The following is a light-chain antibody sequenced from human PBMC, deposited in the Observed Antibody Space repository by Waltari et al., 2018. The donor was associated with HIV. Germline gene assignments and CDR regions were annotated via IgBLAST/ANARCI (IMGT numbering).Light chain of an antibody. CDR3: SSYTTSSTWV. J-gene: IGLJ3*02. CDR2: EVS. Sequence: QSALTQPASVSGSPGQSITISCTGTSSDVGDYYSVSRYQLHPGKAPKLMIYEVSNRPSGVSNRFSGSKSGNTASLTISGLQAEDEADYYCSSYTTSSTWVFGGGTTLTVL. V-gene: IGLV2-14*01. CDR1: SSDVGDYYS.